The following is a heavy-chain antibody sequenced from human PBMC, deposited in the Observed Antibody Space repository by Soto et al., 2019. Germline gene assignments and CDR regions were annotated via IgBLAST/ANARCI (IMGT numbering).Heavy chain of an antibody. CDR3: ASAHCTNGVCYWAPTVDYYYYYGMDV. V-gene: IGHV1-46*01. J-gene: IGHJ6*02. D-gene: IGHD2-8*01. Sequence: ASVKVSCKASGYTFTSYYMHWVRQAPGQGLERMGIINPSGGSTSYAQKFQGRVTMTRDESTSTAYIEMSSLRSEDTAVYYCASAHCTNGVCYWAPTVDYYYYYGMDVWGQGTTVTVSS. CDR1: GYTFTSYY. CDR2: INPSGGST.